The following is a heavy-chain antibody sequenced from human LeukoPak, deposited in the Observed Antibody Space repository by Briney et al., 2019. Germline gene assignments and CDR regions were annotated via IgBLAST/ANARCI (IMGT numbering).Heavy chain of an antibody. D-gene: IGHD5-24*01. J-gene: IGHJ4*02. CDR3: SRDRMGTKSFDY. CDR1: GFTVRSNY. CDR2: ISSGGST. Sequence: HPGGSLRLSCAASGFTVRSNYMSLVRQAPGKGLEWVSVISSGGSTYCADSVKGRFTISGDSSKNTLYLQMKSLRAEDTALYYCSRDRMGTKSFDYWGQGTLVTVSS. V-gene: IGHV3-66*01.